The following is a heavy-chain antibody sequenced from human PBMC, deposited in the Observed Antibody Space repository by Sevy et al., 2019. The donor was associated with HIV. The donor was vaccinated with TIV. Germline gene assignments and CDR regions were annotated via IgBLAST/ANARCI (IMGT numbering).Heavy chain of an antibody. CDR3: ARGDYDILTGYALSYYYYYMDV. Sequence: SETLSLTCTVSGGSISSGSYYWSWIRQPAGKGLEWIGRIYTSGSTNYNPSLKSRVTISVDTSKNQFSLKLSSVTAADTAVYYCARGDYDILTGYALSYYYYYMDVWGKGTTVTVSS. V-gene: IGHV4-61*02. J-gene: IGHJ6*03. CDR1: GGSISSGSYY. D-gene: IGHD3-9*01. CDR2: IYTSGST.